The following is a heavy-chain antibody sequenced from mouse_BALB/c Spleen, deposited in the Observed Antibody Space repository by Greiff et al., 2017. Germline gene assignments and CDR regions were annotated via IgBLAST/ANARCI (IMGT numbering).Heavy chain of an antibody. CDR1: GYTFTSYW. CDR2: INPSTGYT. V-gene: IGHV1-7*01. Sequence: VQLQQSGAELAKPGASVKMSCKASGYTFTSYWMHWVKQRPGQGLEWIGYINPSTGYTEYNQKFKDKATLTADKSSSTAYMQLSSLTSEDSAVYYCGRRGYAMDYWGQGTSVTVSS. CDR3: GRRGYAMDY. J-gene: IGHJ4*01.